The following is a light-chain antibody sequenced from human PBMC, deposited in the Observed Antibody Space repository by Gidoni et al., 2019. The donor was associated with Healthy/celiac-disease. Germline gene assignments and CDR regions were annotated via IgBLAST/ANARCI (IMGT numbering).Light chain of an antibody. CDR1: QSVSSY. V-gene: IGKV3-11*01. CDR2: DAS. J-gene: IGKJ3*01. Sequence: VLTQSPATLSLSPGERATLSCRASQSVSSYLAWYQQKPGQAPRLLIYDASNRATGIPARFSGSGSGTDFTLTISSLEPEDLAVYYCQQRSNWPPGVTFXPXTKVDIK. CDR3: QQRSNWPPGVT.